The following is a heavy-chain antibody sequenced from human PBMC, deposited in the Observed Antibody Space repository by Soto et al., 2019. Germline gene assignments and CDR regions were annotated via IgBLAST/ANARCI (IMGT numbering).Heavy chain of an antibody. CDR2: IYPGDSDT. J-gene: IGHJ6*02. CDR3: ARHPVYGSGSYYNVQNYYYYGMDV. V-gene: IGHV5-51*01. Sequence: SLKISCKGSGYSFTSYWIGWVRQMPGKGLEWMGIIYPGDSDTRYSPSFQGQVTISADKSISTAYLQWSSLKASDTAMYYCARHPVYGSGSYYNVQNYYYYGMDVWGQGTTVTVSS. D-gene: IGHD3-10*01. CDR1: GYSFTSYW.